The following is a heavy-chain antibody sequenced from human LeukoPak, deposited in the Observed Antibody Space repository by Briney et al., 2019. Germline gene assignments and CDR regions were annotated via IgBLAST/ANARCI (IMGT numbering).Heavy chain of an antibody. CDR1: GSRFTSYW. V-gene: IGHV5-10-1*01. J-gene: IGHJ5*02. Sequence: GESLEISWKGFGSRFTSYWITWVRQMPGKGLEGMGKIDPGDSYTTYSPSFQGHVTISADKSISTAYLEWSSLKASDTAMYYCARHRALGDTAVVPTPMFWFDPWGQGTLVTVSS. D-gene: IGHD2-2*01. CDR3: ARHRALGDTAVVPTPMFWFDP. CDR2: IDPGDSYT.